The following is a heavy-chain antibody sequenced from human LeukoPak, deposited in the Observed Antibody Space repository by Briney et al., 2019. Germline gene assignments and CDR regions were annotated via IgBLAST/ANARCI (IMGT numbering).Heavy chain of an antibody. CDR1: GGSISSYY. CDR3: ARLYWNEVLWFDP. V-gene: IGHV4-59*08. Sequence: SETLSLTCTVSGGSISSYYWSWIRQPPGKGLEWIGYIYYSGSTNYNPSLKSRVTISVDTSKNQFSLKLSSVTAADTAVYYCARLYWNEVLWFDPGAREPWSPSPQ. J-gene: IGHJ5*02. D-gene: IGHD1-1*01. CDR2: IYYSGST.